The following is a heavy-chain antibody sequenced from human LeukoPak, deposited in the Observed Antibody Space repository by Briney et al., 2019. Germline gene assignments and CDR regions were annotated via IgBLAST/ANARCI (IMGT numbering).Heavy chain of an antibody. CDR3: ARVRLSGTAYGAFDI. CDR1: GGSISSYY. Sequence: PSETLSLTCTISGGSISSYYWSWIRQPPGKGLEWIGYIYYTGSTNHNPSLKSRVTISVDTSKNQLSLKLSSVAAADTAVYYCARVRLSGTAYGAFDIWGQGTMVTVAS. D-gene: IGHD3-10*01. CDR2: IYYTGST. V-gene: IGHV4-59*01. J-gene: IGHJ3*02.